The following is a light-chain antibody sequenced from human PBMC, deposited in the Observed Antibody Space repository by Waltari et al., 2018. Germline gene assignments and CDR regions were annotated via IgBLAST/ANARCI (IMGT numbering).Light chain of an antibody. J-gene: IGKJ3*01. V-gene: IGKV1-39*01. CDR3: LQSYSLSLFT. CDR2: ATS. Sequence: DIQVTQSPSSLSASVGDRVTITCRASQSMSSFLNWYQQKPGKAPRLLISATSILQSGVPSRFSGSGSGADCTLTINSLQPEDFATYYCLQSYSLSLFTFGPGTRVDIK. CDR1: QSMSSF.